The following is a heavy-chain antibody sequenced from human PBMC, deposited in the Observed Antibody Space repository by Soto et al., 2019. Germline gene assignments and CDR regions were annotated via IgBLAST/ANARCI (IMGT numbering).Heavy chain of an antibody. CDR1: GGSISSGDYY. CDR2: IYYSGST. Sequence: SETLSLTCTVSGGSISSGDYYWSWIRQPPGKGLEWIGYIYYSGSTYYNPSLKSRVTISVDTSKNQFSLKLSSVTAADTAVYYCARVIPIPNKQLVSSAFDYWGQGTLVTVSS. J-gene: IGHJ4*02. V-gene: IGHV4-30-4*01. CDR3: ARVIPIPNKQLVSSAFDY. D-gene: IGHD6-13*01.